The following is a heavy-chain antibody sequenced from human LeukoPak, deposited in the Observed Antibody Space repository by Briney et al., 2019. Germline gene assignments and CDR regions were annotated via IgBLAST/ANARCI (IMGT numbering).Heavy chain of an antibody. CDR2: INHSGST. J-gene: IGHJ4*02. Sequence: SETLSLTCTVSGGSISSYYWSWIRQPPGKGLEWIGEINHSGSTNYNPSLKSRVTISVDTSKDQFSLKLSSVTAADTAVYYCARKKGSRRYYFDYWGQGTLVTVSS. CDR1: GGSISSYY. D-gene: IGHD3-10*01. V-gene: IGHV4-34*01. CDR3: ARKKGSRRYYFDY.